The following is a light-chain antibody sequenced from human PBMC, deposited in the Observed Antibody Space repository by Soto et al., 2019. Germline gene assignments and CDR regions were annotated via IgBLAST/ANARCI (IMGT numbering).Light chain of an antibody. CDR3: LLFFGVSQGV. J-gene: IGLJ1*01. Sequence: QTVVTQEPSLTVSPGGTVTLTCASSTGEVTSGHCPNWFQQKPGQAPRSLIYSTSNKHSWTPARFSGSLLGGKAALTLAGVHPEDDAEYYCLLFFGVSQGVFGTGTKLTVL. CDR1: TGEVTSGHC. V-gene: IGLV7-43*01. CDR2: STS.